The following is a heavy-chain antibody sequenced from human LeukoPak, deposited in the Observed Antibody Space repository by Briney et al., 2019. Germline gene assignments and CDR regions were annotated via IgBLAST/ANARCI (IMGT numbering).Heavy chain of an antibody. CDR1: GDSISGYY. D-gene: IGHD3-3*01. V-gene: IGHV4-4*07. CDR3: ARLWSGYYPAPRGY. Sequence: SETLSLTCSVSGDSISGYYWSWIRQPAGKGLEWIGRIYTSGSTNYNPSLKSRVTISVDTSKNQFSLKLSSVTAADTAVYYCARLWSGYYPAPRGYWGQGTLVTVSS. J-gene: IGHJ4*02. CDR2: IYTSGST.